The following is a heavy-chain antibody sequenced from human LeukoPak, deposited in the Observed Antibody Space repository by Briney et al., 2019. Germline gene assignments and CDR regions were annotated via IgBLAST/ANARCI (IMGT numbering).Heavy chain of an antibody. D-gene: IGHD3-22*01. V-gene: IGHV4-38-2*02. CDR3: ARAFTYYYDSSGYYYLRGAYYYYYYMDV. CDR2: IYYSGST. CDR1: GYSIISGYY. Sequence: SETLSLTCTVSGYSIISGYYWGWIRQPPGRGLEWIGSIYYSGSTYYNPSLKSRVTISVDTSKNQFSLKLSSVTAADTAVYYCARAFTYYYDSSGYYYLRGAYYYYYYMDVWGKGTTVTVSS. J-gene: IGHJ6*03.